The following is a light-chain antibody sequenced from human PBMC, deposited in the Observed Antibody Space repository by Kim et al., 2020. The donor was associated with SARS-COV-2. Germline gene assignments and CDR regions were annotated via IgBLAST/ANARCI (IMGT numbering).Light chain of an antibody. CDR3: QQSSCSVT. Sequence: DILLTQSPATLSLSPGERATLSCRASQSVSRYLAWYQQKPGQAPRLVIYDGSNRATGIPARFSGSGSGTDFTLTISRLEAEDFAVYYCQQSSCSVTFGQGTRLEIK. CDR2: DGS. J-gene: IGKJ5*01. CDR1: QSVSRY. V-gene: IGKV3-11*01.